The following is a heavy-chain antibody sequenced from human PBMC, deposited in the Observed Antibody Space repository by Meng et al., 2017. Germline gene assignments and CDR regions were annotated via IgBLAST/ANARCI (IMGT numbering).Heavy chain of an antibody. Sequence: SLKISCAASGFTFDDYAMHWVRQAPGKGLEWVSGISWNSGSIGYADSVKGRFTISRDNAKNSLYLQMNSLRAEDTALYYCAKAFSEYSYGYLDAFDIWGQGTMVTVSS. D-gene: IGHD5-18*01. CDR2: ISWNSGSI. V-gene: IGHV3-9*01. CDR3: AKAFSEYSYGYLDAFDI. CDR1: GFTFDDYA. J-gene: IGHJ3*02.